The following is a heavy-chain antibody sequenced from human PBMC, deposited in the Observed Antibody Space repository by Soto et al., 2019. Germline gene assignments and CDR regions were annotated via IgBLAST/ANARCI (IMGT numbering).Heavy chain of an antibody. D-gene: IGHD3-3*01. Sequence: GGSLRLSCAASGFTFSSYWMHWVRQAPGKGLVWVSRINSDGSSTSYADSVKGRFTISRDNAKNTLYLQMNSLRAEDTAVYYCASVYDFWSGLNWIDPSGQATLVTVSS. J-gene: IGHJ5*02. V-gene: IGHV3-74*01. CDR3: ASVYDFWSGLNWIDP. CDR2: INSDGSST. CDR1: GFTFSSYW.